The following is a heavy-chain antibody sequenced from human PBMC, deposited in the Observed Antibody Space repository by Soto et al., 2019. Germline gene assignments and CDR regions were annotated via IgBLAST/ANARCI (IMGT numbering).Heavy chain of an antibody. J-gene: IGHJ4*02. CDR3: ARRGIPRPPFDY. D-gene: IGHD2-21*01. V-gene: IGHV4-34*01. CDR1: GGSFSGYY. Sequence: PSETLSLTCAVYGGSFSGYYWSWIRQPPGKGLEWIGEINHSGSTNYNPSLKSRVTISVDTSKNQFSLKLSSVTAADTAVYYCARRGIPRPPFDYWGQGTLVTVS. CDR2: INHSGST.